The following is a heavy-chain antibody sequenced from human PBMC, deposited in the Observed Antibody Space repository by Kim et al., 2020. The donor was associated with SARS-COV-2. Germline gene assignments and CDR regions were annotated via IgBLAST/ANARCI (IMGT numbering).Heavy chain of an antibody. Sequence: SETLSLTCTVSGGSISSSSYYWGWIRQPPGKGLEWIGSIYYSGSTYYNPSLKSRVTISVDTSKNQFSLKLSSVTAADTAVYYCARQLPPGDGYPRDWFDPWGQGTLVTVSS. CDR3: ARQLPPGDGYPRDWFDP. V-gene: IGHV4-39*01. D-gene: IGHD5-12*01. CDR1: GGSISSSSYY. CDR2: IYYSGST. J-gene: IGHJ5*02.